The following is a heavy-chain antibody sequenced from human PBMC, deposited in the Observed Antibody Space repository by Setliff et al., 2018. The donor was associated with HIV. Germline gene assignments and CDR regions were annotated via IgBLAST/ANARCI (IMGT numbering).Heavy chain of an antibody. CDR3: VRGVNVVVVPAAPYFDC. V-gene: IGHV1-3*01. CDR1: EYTFTLYG. Sequence: GASVKVSCKASEYTFTLYGIHWLRQAPGQRPEWVGWINAGNGDTEYSQKLQGRVTINRDTSASTVYMELSSLSSEDTAVYYCVRGVNVVVVPAAPYFDCWGQGTLVTVSS. D-gene: IGHD2-2*01. CDR2: INAGNGDT. J-gene: IGHJ4*02.